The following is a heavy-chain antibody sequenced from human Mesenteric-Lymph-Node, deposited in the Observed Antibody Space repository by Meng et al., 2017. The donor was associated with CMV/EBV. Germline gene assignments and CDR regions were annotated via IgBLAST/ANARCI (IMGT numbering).Heavy chain of an antibody. CDR3: ARGGYCSSTSCYAPVYNWFDP. D-gene: IGHD2-2*01. CDR2: INHSGST. J-gene: IGHJ5*02. Sequence: SETLSLTCAVYGGSFSGYYWSWIRQPPGKGLEWIGEINHSGSTNYNPSLKSRVTISVDTSKNQFSLKLSSVTAADTAVYYCARGGYCSSTSCYAPVYNWFDPWGQGTLVTVSS. V-gene: IGHV4-34*01. CDR1: GGSFSGYY.